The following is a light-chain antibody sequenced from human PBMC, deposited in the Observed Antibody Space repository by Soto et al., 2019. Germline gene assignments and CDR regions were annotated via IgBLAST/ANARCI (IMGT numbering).Light chain of an antibody. CDR1: SSNIGSDF. J-gene: IGLJ3*02. V-gene: IGLV1-51*02. CDR2: ENN. Sequence: QSVLTQPPSVSAAPGQKVTISCSGSSSNIGSDFVSWYQQLPGTAPQLLIYENNKRPSGIPDRFSGSKSATSATLGITGLQTGDEADCYCAAWDTSLSGGVFGGGTKVTVL. CDR3: AAWDTSLSGGV.